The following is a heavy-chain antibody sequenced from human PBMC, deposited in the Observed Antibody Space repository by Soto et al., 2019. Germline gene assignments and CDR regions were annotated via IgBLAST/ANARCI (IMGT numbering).Heavy chain of an antibody. CDR3: VRGGLRYQQSSYYFDG. Sequence: QVQLQESGPGLVSPWGTLSLTCTVSGASISSSGYYWGWIRQAPGKGLEWIGSIDYIGNTYYNPSRKSRVTVSVDTSKNQISLQRNSVTAADTAVHYCVRGGLRYQQSSYYFDGWGQGTLVTVSS. CDR2: IDYIGNT. D-gene: IGHD3-16*01. CDR1: GASISSSGYY. J-gene: IGHJ4*02. V-gene: IGHV4-39*01.